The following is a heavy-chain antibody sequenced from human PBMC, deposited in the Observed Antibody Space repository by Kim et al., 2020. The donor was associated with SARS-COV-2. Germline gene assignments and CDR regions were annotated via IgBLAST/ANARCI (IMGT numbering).Heavy chain of an antibody. V-gene: IGHV4-31*03. J-gene: IGHJ4*02. CDR3: ARDFSVAAAGRLFDY. Sequence: SETLSLTCTVSGGSISSGGYYWSWIRQHPGKGLEWIGYIYYSGSTYYNPSLKSRVTISVDTSKNQFSLKLSSVTAADTAVYYCARDFSVAAAGRLFDYWGQGTLVTVSS. D-gene: IGHD6-13*01. CDR1: GGSISSGGYY. CDR2: IYYSGST.